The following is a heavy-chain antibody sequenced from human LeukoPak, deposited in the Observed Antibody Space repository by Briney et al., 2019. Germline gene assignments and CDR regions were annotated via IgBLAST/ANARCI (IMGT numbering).Heavy chain of an antibody. Sequence: PGGSLRLSCAASGFTFSSYAMSWVRQAPGKGLEWVSAISGGGGSTYCADSVKGRFTISRDNSKNTLYLQMSSLRAEDTAVYYCAKRGSSSLDYWGQGTLVTVSS. CDR1: GFTFSSYA. V-gene: IGHV3-23*01. D-gene: IGHD6-6*01. J-gene: IGHJ4*02. CDR2: ISGGGGST. CDR3: AKRGSSSLDY.